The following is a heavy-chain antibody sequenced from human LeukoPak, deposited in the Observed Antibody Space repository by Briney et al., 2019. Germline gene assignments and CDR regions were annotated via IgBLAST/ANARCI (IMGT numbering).Heavy chain of an antibody. J-gene: IGHJ4*02. CDR1: GGTFSSYA. V-gene: IGHV1-69*13. CDR3: ARLEITTVTTSDY. Sequence: SVKVSCKTSGGTFSSYAISWVRQAPGQGLEWMGGIIPIFGTANYAQKFQGRVTITADESTSTAYMELSSLRSEDTAVYYCARLEITTVTTSDYWGQGTLVTVSS. D-gene: IGHD4-17*01. CDR2: IIPIFGTA.